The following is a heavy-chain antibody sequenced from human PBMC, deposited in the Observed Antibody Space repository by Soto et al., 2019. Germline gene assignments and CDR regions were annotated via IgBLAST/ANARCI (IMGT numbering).Heavy chain of an antibody. CDR3: ATQTISYTWGV. Sequence: QVQLQESGPGLVKPSETLSLTCTVSGAPITTTKWWAWVRLPPGKGLEWIGELSRGDERSSNPSLEGRFTMSLDNPHNHSALKPTSVAAADTAIYYCATQTISYTWGVWGRGTSVTVSS. CDR1: GAPITTTKW. V-gene: IGHV4-4*02. CDR2: LSRGDER. J-gene: IGHJ6*02. D-gene: IGHD3-16*01.